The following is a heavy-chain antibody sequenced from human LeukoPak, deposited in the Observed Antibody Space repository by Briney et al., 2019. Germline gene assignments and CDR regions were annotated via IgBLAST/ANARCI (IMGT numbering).Heavy chain of an antibody. CDR3: ARVRHGDPLGVFDI. D-gene: IGHD7-27*01. J-gene: IGHJ3*02. V-gene: IGHV1-18*01. Sequence: ASVKVSCKASGYTFTSYGISWVRQAPGQGLEWMGWISAYNGNTNYAQKLQGRVTMTTDTSTSTAYMELRSLRSDDTAVYYCARVRHGDPLGVFDIWGQGTMVTVSS. CDR1: GYTFTSYG. CDR2: ISAYNGNT.